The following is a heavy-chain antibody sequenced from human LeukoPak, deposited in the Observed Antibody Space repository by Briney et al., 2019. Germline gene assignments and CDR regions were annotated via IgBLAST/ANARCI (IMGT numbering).Heavy chain of an antibody. V-gene: IGHV3-23*01. CDR3: AKGVYSSSSGGYYFDY. J-gene: IGHJ4*02. CDR1: GFTFSSYA. Sequence: PGGSLRLSCAASGFTFSSYAMSWVRQAPGKGLEWVSAISGSGGSTYYADSVKGRFTISRDNSKNTLYLQMNSLRAEDTAAYYCAKGVYSSSSGGYYFDYWGQGTLVTVSS. D-gene: IGHD6-6*01. CDR2: ISGSGGST.